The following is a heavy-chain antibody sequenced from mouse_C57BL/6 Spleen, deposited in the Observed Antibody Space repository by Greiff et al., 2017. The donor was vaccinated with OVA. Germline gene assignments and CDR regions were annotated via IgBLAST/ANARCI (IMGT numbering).Heavy chain of an antibody. CDR3: ARMAVSHFDY. V-gene: IGHV1-50*01. CDR1: GYTFTSYW. D-gene: IGHD1-1*01. CDR2: IDPSDSDT. J-gene: IGHJ2*01. Sequence: QVQLQQSGAELVKPGASVKLSCKASGYTFTSYWMQWVKQRPGQGLEWIGEIDPSDSDTNYNKKFKSKATLTVDTSSSTAYMQLSSLTSEDSAVYYCARMAVSHFDYWGQGTTLTVSS.